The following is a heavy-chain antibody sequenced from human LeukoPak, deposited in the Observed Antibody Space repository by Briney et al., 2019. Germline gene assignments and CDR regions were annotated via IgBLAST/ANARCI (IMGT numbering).Heavy chain of an antibody. J-gene: IGHJ6*04. CDR2: INHSGST. Sequence: KPSETLSLTCAVYGGSFSGYYWSWIRQPPGKGLEWIGEINHSGSTNYNPSLKSRVTISVDTSKNQFSLKLSSVTAADTAVYYCARLGDVVVADVPYGMDVWGKGTTVTVSS. D-gene: IGHD2-15*01. CDR1: GGSFSGYY. CDR3: ARLGDVVVADVPYGMDV. V-gene: IGHV4-34*01.